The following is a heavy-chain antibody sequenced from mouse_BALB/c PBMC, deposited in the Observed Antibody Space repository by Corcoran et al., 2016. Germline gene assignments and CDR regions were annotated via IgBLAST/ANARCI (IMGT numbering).Heavy chain of an antibody. V-gene: IGHV8-8*01. CDR3: ARIRGYDGYYVPLAY. CDR2: IWWDDDK. J-gene: IGHJ3*01. CDR1: GFSLSTSGMG. D-gene: IGHD2-3*01. Sequence: QVTLKESGPGILQPSQTLSLTCSFSGFSLSTSGMGVGWIRQPSGKGLEWLAHIWWDDDKRYNPDLKSRLTISKDTSSNQVSLKIASVDTADTATYYCARIRGYDGYYVPLAYWGQGTLVTVS.